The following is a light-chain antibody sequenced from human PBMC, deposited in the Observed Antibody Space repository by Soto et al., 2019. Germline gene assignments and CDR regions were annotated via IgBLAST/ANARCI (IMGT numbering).Light chain of an antibody. CDR3: PQYNNGGIP. J-gene: IGKJ5*01. Sequence: EMGLTQSPASMTEYPGERATLSCRASQSAGTNLAWYQQKPGQAPRLPIYGASTRASGIPARFSGGGSGTEFTLTISSLQSEDFAVYYCPQYNNGGIPSGQRGLLEVK. V-gene: IGKV3-15*01. CDR1: QSAGTN. CDR2: GAS.